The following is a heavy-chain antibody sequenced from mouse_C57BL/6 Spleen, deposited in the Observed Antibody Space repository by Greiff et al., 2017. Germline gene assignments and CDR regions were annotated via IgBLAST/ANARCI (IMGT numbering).Heavy chain of an antibody. CDR1: GYAFTNYL. Sequence: VKLQESGAELVRPGTSVKVSCKASGYAFTNYLIEWVKQRPGQGLEWIGVINPGSGGTNYNEKFKGKATLTADKSSSTAYMQLSSLTSEDSAVYFCARRLLAMDYWGQGTSVTVSS. CDR2: INPGSGGT. CDR3: ARRLLAMDY. D-gene: IGHD2-1*01. V-gene: IGHV1-54*01. J-gene: IGHJ4*01.